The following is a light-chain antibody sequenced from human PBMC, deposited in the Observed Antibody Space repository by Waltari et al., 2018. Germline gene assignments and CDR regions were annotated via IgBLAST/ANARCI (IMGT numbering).Light chain of an antibody. CDR2: GAS. Sequence: EIVLTQSPATLSVSPGERATLSCRASQSVSSNLAWYKQKPGQAPRLLIYGASTRATCIPARFSGSGSGTEFTLTISSLQSEDFAVYYCQQYNNWPALTFGGGTKVEIK. V-gene: IGKV3-15*01. CDR3: QQYNNWPALT. CDR1: QSVSSN. J-gene: IGKJ4*01.